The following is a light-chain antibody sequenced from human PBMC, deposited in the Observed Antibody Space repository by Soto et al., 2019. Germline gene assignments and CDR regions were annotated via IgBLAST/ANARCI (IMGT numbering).Light chain of an antibody. Sequence: EIVLTQSPATLSLSPGERATLSCRASQSVSSSYLAWYQQKPGQAPRLLIYGASSRATGIPDRFSGSGSGTDFTLTISRLEPEDVAVYYCQQYGSSPRFTFGPGTKVDIK. CDR2: GAS. V-gene: IGKV3-20*01. CDR3: QQYGSSPRFT. CDR1: QSVSSSY. J-gene: IGKJ3*01.